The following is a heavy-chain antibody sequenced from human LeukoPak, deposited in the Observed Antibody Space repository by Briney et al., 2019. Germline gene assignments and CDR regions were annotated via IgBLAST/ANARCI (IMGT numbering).Heavy chain of an antibody. CDR2: ISYSGST. V-gene: IGHV4-61*05. CDR3: ARGGYNIWEYYFDY. J-gene: IGHJ4*02. CDR1: GGSISSSSYY. Sequence: SETLSLTCTVSGGSISSSSYYWGWIRQPPGKGLEWIGYISYSGSTKYNPSLNSRVTMSVDTSKNQFSLNLSSVTAADTAVYYCARGGYNIWEYYFDYWGQGILVTVSS. D-gene: IGHD5-24*01.